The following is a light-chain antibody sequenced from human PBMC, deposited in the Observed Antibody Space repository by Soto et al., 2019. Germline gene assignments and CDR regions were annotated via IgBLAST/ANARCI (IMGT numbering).Light chain of an antibody. CDR2: GTF. CDR3: QHYGSSPFT. V-gene: IGKV3-20*01. J-gene: IGKJ3*01. Sequence: EIVMTQSPATLSVSPGERAALSCRASQSLGSNLAWYHQKPGQAPRLLIHGTFSRATGIPDRFSGSGSGTDFTLTISRMEPEDFAVYYCQHYGSSPFTFGPGTKVDIK. CDR1: QSLGSN.